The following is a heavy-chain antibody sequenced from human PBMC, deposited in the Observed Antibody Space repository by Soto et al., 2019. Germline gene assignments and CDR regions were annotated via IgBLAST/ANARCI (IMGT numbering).Heavy chain of an antibody. V-gene: IGHV6-1*01. CDR2: TYYRSKWYY. J-gene: IGHJ4*02. D-gene: IGHD6-13*01. Sequence: PPQTLSLTCAISGDSVSSNSVSWNWIRQSPSRGLEWLGRTYYRSKWYYDYTVSVKSRITINPDTSKNQFSLQLNSVIPDDTALYYCARVLGIGRFDYWGQGTLVTVSS. CDR1: GDSVSSNSVS. CDR3: ARVLGIGRFDY.